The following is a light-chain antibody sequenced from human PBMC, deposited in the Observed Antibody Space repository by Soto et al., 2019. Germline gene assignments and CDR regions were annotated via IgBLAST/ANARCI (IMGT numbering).Light chain of an antibody. V-gene: IGKV1-5*01. CDR1: QNINNW. CDR2: DAS. CDR3: QQYNSY. J-gene: IGKJ1*01. Sequence: DIRMTQSPSTLSASVGDRVTITCRASQNINNWLAWYQQKPGKAPKVLIYDASNLESGVPSRFSGSGSGTEFTLTISSLEPDDVATCYCQQYNSYFGQGTKVEIK.